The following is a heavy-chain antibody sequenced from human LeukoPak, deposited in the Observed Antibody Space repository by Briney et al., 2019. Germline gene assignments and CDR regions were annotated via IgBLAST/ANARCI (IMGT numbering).Heavy chain of an antibody. V-gene: IGHV1-3*01. Sequence: GASVKVSCKASGYIFTNYAMHWVRRAPGQRLEWMGWINAGSGHTKYSQKFQGRVTITRDTSANTAYMELSSLRSEDTAVYYCARIRTIVRGPDGFDIWGQGTMVTVSS. J-gene: IGHJ3*02. D-gene: IGHD3-10*01. CDR3: ARIRTIVRGPDGFDI. CDR2: INAGSGHT. CDR1: GYIFTNYA.